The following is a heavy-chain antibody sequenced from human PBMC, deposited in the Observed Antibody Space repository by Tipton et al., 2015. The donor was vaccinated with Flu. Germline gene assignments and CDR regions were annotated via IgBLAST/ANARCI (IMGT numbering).Heavy chain of an antibody. CDR3: ARGIGQDLYYYYGMDV. CDR2: IYYSGST. J-gene: IGHJ6*02. CDR1: GGSISSYY. D-gene: IGHD2-15*01. V-gene: IGHV4-59*01. Sequence: TLSLTCTISGGSISSYYWSWIRQPPGKGLEWIGYIYYSGSTNYNPSLKSRVTISVDTSKNQFSLKLSSVTAADTAVYYCARGIGQDLYYYYGMDVWGQGTTVTVS.